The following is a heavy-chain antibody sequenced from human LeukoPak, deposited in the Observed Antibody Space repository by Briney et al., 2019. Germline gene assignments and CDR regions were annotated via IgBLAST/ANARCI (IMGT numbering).Heavy chain of an antibody. CDR1: GFTFSSYW. Sequence: PGGSLRLSCAASGFTFSSYWMHWVRQAPGKGLVWVSRINSDGSSTSYADSVKGRFTISRDNAKNTLYLQMNSLRAEDTAVYYCVRGPDPTVTTDADYWGQGTLVTVSS. V-gene: IGHV3-74*01. D-gene: IGHD4-17*01. CDR2: INSDGSST. J-gene: IGHJ4*02. CDR3: VRGPDPTVTTDADY.